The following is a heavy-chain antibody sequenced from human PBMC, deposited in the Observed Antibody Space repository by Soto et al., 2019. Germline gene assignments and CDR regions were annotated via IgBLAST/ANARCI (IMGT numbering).Heavy chain of an antibody. CDR2: MNPNSGNT. J-gene: IGHJ5*02. CDR1: GYTFTSYD. Sequence: ASVKVSCKASGYTFTSYDINWVRQATGQGLEWMGWMNPNSGNTGYAQKFQGRVTMTRNTSISTAYMELSSLRSEDTAVYYCARAYYDFWSGYYNWFDPWGQGTLVTVSS. V-gene: IGHV1-8*01. CDR3: ARAYYDFWSGYYNWFDP. D-gene: IGHD3-3*01.